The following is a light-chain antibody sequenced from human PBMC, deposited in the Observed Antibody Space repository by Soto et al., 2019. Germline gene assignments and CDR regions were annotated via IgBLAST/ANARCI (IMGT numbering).Light chain of an antibody. Sequence: QSALTQPASVSGSPGQSITISCTGSSSDVGGYNYVSWYQNHPGTAPKLTIYEVSNRPSGVSNRFSGSKSGNTASLTISGLQAEDEADYYCSSYTSSSALVFGGGTKLTVL. V-gene: IGLV2-14*01. CDR3: SSYTSSSALV. CDR1: SSDVGGYNY. J-gene: IGLJ2*01. CDR2: EVS.